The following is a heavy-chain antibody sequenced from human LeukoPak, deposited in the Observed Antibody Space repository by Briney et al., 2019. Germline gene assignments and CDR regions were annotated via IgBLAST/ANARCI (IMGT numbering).Heavy chain of an antibody. D-gene: IGHD4-23*01. CDR2: IWFDGVNK. Sequence: GGSLRLSCTASGFSFSDYGLHWVRQAPGKGREWVAIIWFDGVNKYYEGSVKGGFTISRDISKSTLYLQMNNLRAEDTAVYYCAKGGGGGNSGYLDYWGQGTMVTVSS. CDR3: AKGGGGGNSGYLDY. J-gene: IGHJ4*02. V-gene: IGHV3-33*06. CDR1: GFSFSDYG.